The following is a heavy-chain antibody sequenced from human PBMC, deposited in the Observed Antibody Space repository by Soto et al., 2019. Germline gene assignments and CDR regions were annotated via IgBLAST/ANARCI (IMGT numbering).Heavy chain of an antibody. CDR2: ISNDGSEK. Sequence: QVQLVESGGGVVQPGRTLRLSCVASGFTFRTSGMHWVRQAPGKGLEWMAVISNDGSEKYYVDSVKGRFTISRDNSRNTLYLQMNSLRAEDTAVYYCAKDRSYSGYYGMDVWGQGTPVTVSS. CDR3: AKDRSYSGYYGMDV. CDR1: GFTFRTSG. D-gene: IGHD2-21*01. V-gene: IGHV3-30*18. J-gene: IGHJ6*02.